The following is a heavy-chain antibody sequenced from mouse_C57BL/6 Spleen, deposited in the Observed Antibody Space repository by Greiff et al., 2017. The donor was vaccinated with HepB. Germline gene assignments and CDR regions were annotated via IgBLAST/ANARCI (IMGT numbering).Heavy chain of an antibody. J-gene: IGHJ4*01. D-gene: IGHD1-1*01. Sequence: EVQLVESGEGLVKPGGSLKLSCAASGFTFSSYAMSWVRQTPEKRLEWVAYISSGGDYIYYADTVKGRFTISRDNARNTLYLQMSSLKSEDTAMYYCTRGDGSSYVYAMDYWGQGTSVTVSS. CDR2: ISSGGDYI. CDR3: TRGDGSSYVYAMDY. V-gene: IGHV5-9-1*02. CDR1: GFTFSSYA.